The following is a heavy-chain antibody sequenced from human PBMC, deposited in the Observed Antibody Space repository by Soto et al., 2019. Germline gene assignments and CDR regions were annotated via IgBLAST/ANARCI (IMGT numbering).Heavy chain of an antibody. CDR1: GFTFSTYS. CDR3: ARDDRSGYYWPCYYLGMDV. Sequence: EVQLVESGGGLVKPGGSLRLSCAASGFTFSTYSMNWVRQAPGKGLEWVSSISSSSSYIYYADSVKGRFTISRDNAKNXLXXQMNSLRAEDKAVYCCARDDRSGYYWPCYYLGMDVWGQGTTVTVSS. D-gene: IGHD3-22*01. CDR2: ISSSSSYI. J-gene: IGHJ6*02. V-gene: IGHV3-21*01.